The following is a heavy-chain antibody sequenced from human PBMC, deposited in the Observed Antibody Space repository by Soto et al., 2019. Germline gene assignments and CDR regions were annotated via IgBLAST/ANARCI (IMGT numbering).Heavy chain of an antibody. Sequence: SVKVSCKTSGGTFSSYAISWVRQAPGQGLEWMGGIVPIVDTSTYAQKFQGRVTITADESTSTVYMELSGLRSDDTAVYYCAKDGGADGYFGNWLEPWGQGTLVTVSS. CDR3: AKDGGADGYFGNWLEP. CDR1: GGTFSSYA. J-gene: IGHJ5*02. V-gene: IGHV1-69*13. CDR2: IVPIVDTS. D-gene: IGHD5-12*01.